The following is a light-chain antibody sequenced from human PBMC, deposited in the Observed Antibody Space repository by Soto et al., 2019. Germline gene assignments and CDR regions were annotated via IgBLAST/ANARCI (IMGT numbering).Light chain of an antibody. Sequence: QSVLTQPPSVSGAPGQRVTISCTGSSSNIGAGYDVHWYQQLPGTAPKLLIYGNSNRPSGVPDRFSGSKSGTSASPAINGLQAEDEADYYCHSYASTLSALFGGGTKLPVL. V-gene: IGLV1-40*01. CDR3: HSYASTLSAL. J-gene: IGLJ3*02. CDR2: GNS. CDR1: SSNIGAGYD.